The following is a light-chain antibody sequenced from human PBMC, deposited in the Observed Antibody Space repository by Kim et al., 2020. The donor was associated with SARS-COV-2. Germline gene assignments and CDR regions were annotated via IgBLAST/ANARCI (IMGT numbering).Light chain of an antibody. CDR1: QSISSY. CDR3: QQSYNTPLT. V-gene: IGKV1-39*01. Sequence: DIQMTQSPSSLSASVGDRVTITCRASQSISSYLNWYQQNPGKAPKLLIYAASILQSGVPSRFSGSGSGTDFTLTISSLQPEDFATYYCQQSYNTPLTFGGGTKLEI. J-gene: IGKJ4*01. CDR2: AAS.